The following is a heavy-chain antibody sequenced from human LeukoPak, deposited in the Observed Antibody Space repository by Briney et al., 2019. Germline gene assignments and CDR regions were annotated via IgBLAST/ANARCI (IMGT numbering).Heavy chain of an antibody. V-gene: IGHV3-23*01. CDR2: ITGSGGST. J-gene: IGHJ3*01. CDR1: GFTFSSYS. Sequence: GCALRLSCAASGFTFSSYSMSWVRQAPGKGLEWVSTITGSGGSTYYVDSVKGRFTISRDNSKNTMYLQMNRLTAEDTGIYHCATRLPGGLYDAFDVWGQGTMVTVSS. D-gene: IGHD3-16*01. CDR3: ATRLPGGLYDAFDV.